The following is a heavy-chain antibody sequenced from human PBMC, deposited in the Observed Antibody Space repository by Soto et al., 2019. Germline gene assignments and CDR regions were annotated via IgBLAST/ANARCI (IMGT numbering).Heavy chain of an antibody. D-gene: IGHD3-3*01. CDR3: ASDRYSYYDFWSGSLPYYYYGMDV. Sequence: GGAPRLPFAASGFTLSRHWVSWGRQAPGKGGGGGGNIKQDGSEKYYVDSVKGRFTISRDNAKNSLYLQMNSLRAEDTAVYYCASDRYSYYDFWSGSLPYYYYGMDVWGQGTTVTVSS. J-gene: IGHJ6*02. V-gene: IGHV3-7*04. CDR1: GFTLSRHW. CDR2: IKQDGSEK.